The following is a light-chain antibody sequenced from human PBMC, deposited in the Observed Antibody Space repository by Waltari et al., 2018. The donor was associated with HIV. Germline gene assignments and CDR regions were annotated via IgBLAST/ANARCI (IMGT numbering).Light chain of an antibody. CDR1: SSDVGGYNL. CDR2: EVS. V-gene: IGLV2-23*02. CDR3: CAYAGSTTYLI. J-gene: IGLJ2*01. Sequence: QSALTQPASVSGSPGQSITISCTGTSSDVGGYNLVSWYQQHPSKAPKLMIYEVSKRASGVSKRFSGSKSGNTAYLTISWLQAEDEADYYCCAYAGSTTYLIFGGGTKLTVL.